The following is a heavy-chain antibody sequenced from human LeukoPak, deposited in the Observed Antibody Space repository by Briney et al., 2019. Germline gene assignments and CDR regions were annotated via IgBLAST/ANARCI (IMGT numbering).Heavy chain of an antibody. CDR1: GFTFSSYW. V-gene: IGHV3-74*01. CDR2: INSDESTT. Sequence: GGFLRLSCAASGFTFSSYWMHWVRQAPGKGLVWVSRINSDESTTTYADSVKGRFTISRDNAKNTLYLLMNSLRAEDTAVYYCVRVKVGSWDWFDPWGQGTLVTVSS. D-gene: IGHD1-26*01. J-gene: IGHJ5*02. CDR3: VRVKVGSWDWFDP.